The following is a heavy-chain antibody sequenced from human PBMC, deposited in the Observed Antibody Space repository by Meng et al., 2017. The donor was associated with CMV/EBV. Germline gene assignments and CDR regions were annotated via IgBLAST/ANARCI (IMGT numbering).Heavy chain of an antibody. D-gene: IGHD3-9*01. CDR2: ISAYNGNT. V-gene: IGHV1-18*01. CDR1: GYTFTSYG. J-gene: IGHJ4*02. CDR3: ARNAFGNDILSYFDY. Sequence: ASVKVSCKASGYTFTSYGISWVRQAPGQGLEWMGWISAYNGNTNYAQKLQGRVTMTTDTSTSTAYMELRSLRPDDTAVYYCARNAFGNDILSYFDYWGQGTLVTVSS.